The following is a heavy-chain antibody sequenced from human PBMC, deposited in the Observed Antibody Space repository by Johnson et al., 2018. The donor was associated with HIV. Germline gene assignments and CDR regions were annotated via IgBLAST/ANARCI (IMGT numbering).Heavy chain of an antibody. CDR1: GFTFSSYA. CDR3: ARDILRRDSFNRCAFAI. Sequence: QMLLVESGGGVVQPGRSLRLSCAASGFTFSSYAMHWVRQAPGKGLEWVAVISYDGSNKYYADSVKGRFTISRDNSKNTLYLQMNSLRAEDTAVYYCARDILRRDSFNRCAFAIWGQGTLVPVSS. D-gene: IGHD5-24*01. J-gene: IGHJ3*02. V-gene: IGHV3-30*04. CDR2: ISYDGSNK.